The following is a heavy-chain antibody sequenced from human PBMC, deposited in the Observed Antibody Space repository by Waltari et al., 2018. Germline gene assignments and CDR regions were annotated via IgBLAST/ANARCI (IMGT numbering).Heavy chain of an antibody. CDR1: GYTFNAYA. CDR3: AREYNYFDF. D-gene: IGHD1-20*01. CDR2: ISAYNGDT. J-gene: IGHJ4*02. Sequence: QVQLVQSGAEVKQPGASVKVSCKASGYTFNAYALSWVRPATGQGLEWMGWISAYNGDTNYAQKFQGRVTMTTDTSTNTAYMELKNLRSDDTAVYYCAREYNYFDFWGQGSLVTVSS. V-gene: IGHV1-18*01.